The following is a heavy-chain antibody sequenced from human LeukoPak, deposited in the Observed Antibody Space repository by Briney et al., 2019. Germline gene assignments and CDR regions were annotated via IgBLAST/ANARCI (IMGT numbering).Heavy chain of an antibody. CDR3: ARDRAFSTSWDFDY. D-gene: IGHD2-2*01. V-gene: IGHV3-21*01. CDR1: GFTFSSYS. Sequence: KPGGSLRLSCAASGFTFSSYSMNWVRQAPGKGLEWVSSISSSSSYIYYTDSVKGRFTISRDNAENSLYLQMNSLRAEDTAVYYCARDRAFSTSWDFDYWGQGTLVTVSS. J-gene: IGHJ4*02. CDR2: ISSSSSYI.